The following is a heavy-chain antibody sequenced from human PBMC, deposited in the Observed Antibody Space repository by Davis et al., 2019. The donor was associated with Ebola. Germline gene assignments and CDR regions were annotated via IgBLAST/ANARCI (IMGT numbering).Heavy chain of an antibody. CDR1: GFTVSSNY. V-gene: IGHV3-53*01. CDR3: ARRLRVNYVGYYGMDV. J-gene: IGHJ6*02. CDR2: IYSGGST. D-gene: IGHD4-11*01. Sequence: GESLKISCAASGFTVSSNYMSWVRQAPGKGLEWVSVIYSGGSTYYADSVKGRFTISRHNSKNTLYLQMNSLRAEDTAVYYCARRLRVNYVGYYGMDVWGQGTTVTVSS.